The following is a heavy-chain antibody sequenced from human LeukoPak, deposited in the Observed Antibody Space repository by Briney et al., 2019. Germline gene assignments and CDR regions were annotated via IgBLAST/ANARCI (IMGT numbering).Heavy chain of an antibody. CDR2: IYYSGST. Sequence: SETLSLTCTVSGGSVSSGSYYWSWLRQPPGKGLEWLGYIYYSGSTNYNPSLKGRVTISVDTSKNQFSLKLSSVTSADTAVYYCARGKGIAAVWGQGTLATVSS. D-gene: IGHD6-13*01. CDR3: ARGKGIAAV. J-gene: IGHJ4*02. V-gene: IGHV4-61*01. CDR1: GGSVSSGSYY.